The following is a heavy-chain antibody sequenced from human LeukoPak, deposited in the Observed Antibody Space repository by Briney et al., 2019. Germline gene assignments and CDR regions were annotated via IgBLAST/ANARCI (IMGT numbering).Heavy chain of an antibody. D-gene: IGHD6-6*01. Sequence: ASVKVSCKASGYTFSNYAISWVRQAPGQGLEWMGWISAYNGNANYAPKLQGRVTMTTDTSTSAAYMELRSLRSDDTAVYYCARAWGEDIAARPYYFDYWGQGSWSPSPQ. CDR3: ARAWGEDIAARPYYFDY. J-gene: IGHJ4*02. CDR2: ISAYNGNA. V-gene: IGHV1-18*01. CDR1: GYTFSNYA.